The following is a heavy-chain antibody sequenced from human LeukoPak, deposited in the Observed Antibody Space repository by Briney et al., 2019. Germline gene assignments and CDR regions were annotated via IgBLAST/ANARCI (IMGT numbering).Heavy chain of an antibody. CDR1: GFTFRNAW. D-gene: IGHD1-26*01. J-gene: IGHJ4*02. V-gene: IGHV3-7*01. Sequence: GGSLRLSCAASGFTFRNAWMSWVRLAPGKGLEWVANIKQDGSEKYYVDSVKGRFTISRDNAKNSLYLQMNSLRDDDTAVYYCARDYALGSSSSGGPMANWGQGTLVTVSS. CDR3: ARDYALGSSSSGGPMAN. CDR2: IKQDGSEK.